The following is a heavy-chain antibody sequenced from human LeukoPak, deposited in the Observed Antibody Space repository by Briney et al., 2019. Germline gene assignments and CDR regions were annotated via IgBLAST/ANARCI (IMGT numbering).Heavy chain of an antibody. J-gene: IGHJ4*02. CDR2: ISGSGGGT. CDR3: AKVTGIAAAGSYYFDY. CDR1: GFTFSSYA. D-gene: IGHD6-13*01. V-gene: IGHV3-23*01. Sequence: GGSLRLSCAASGFTFSSYAMSWVRQAPGKGLEWVSAISGSGGGTYYADSVKGRFTISRDNSKNTLYLQMNRLRAEDTAVYYCAKVTGIAAAGSYYFDYWGQGTLVTVPS.